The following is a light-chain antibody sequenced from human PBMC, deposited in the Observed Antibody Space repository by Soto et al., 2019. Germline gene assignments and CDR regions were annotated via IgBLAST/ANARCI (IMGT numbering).Light chain of an antibody. V-gene: IGKV3-15*01. J-gene: IGKJ4*01. CDR2: GAS. Sequence: DIVMTQSPAILSVSPGERATLSCRASQSVETFLAWFQHKAGQAPRLLIFGASTRAAGVPARFSGGGSGPEFTLTIDSLRSEDFAVYFCQQYHAWPPGTFGGGTKVEIK. CDR3: QQYHAWPPGT. CDR1: QSVETF.